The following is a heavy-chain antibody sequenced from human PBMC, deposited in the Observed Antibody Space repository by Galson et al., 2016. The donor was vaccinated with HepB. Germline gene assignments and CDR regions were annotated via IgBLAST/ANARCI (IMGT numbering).Heavy chain of an antibody. J-gene: IGHJ6*02. CDR2: ISSNGGST. Sequence: SLRLSCAASGFTFSSYAMHWVRQAPGKGLEYVSAISSNGGSTYYANSVKGRFTISRDNSKNTLYFQMGSLRAEDMAVYYCARAAITMIVRSGMDVWGQGTTVTVSS. CDR3: ARAAITMIVRSGMDV. V-gene: IGHV3-64*01. CDR1: GFTFSSYA. D-gene: IGHD3-22*01.